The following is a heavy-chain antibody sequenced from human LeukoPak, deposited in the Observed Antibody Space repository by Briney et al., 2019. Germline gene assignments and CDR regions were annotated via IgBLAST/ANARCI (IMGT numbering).Heavy chain of an antibody. Sequence: GGSLRLSCAASGFTFSSYWMSWVRQAPGKGLEWVANIKQDGSEKYYVDSVKGRFTISRDNAKNSLYLQMNSLRAEDTAVYYCAREGRYFDWLLPNWFDPWGQGTLVTVSS. CDR1: GFTFSSYW. CDR3: AREGRYFDWLLPNWFDP. D-gene: IGHD3-9*01. V-gene: IGHV3-7*01. J-gene: IGHJ5*02. CDR2: IKQDGSEK.